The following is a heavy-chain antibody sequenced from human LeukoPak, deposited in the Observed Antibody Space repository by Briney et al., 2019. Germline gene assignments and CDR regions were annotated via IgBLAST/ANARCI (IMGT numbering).Heavy chain of an antibody. CDR2: INSGESSR. Sequence: PGGSLRLPCAASGSTFSDYWMHWVRQAPGKGLVWVSRINSGESSRTYADSVKGRFTVSRDDAKNTLYLQMNSLRVEDTAVYYCARGRSYYYAMDVWGQGTTVTVSS. CDR1: GSTFSDYW. CDR3: ARGRSYYYAMDV. J-gene: IGHJ6*02. V-gene: IGHV3-74*01.